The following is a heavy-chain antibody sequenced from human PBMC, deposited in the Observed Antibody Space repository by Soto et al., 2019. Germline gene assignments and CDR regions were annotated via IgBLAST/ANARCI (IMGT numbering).Heavy chain of an antibody. CDR3: ARGGHVVVVTAAFDY. J-gene: IGHJ4*02. CDR2: INPSGGHT. CDR1: GNTFTNYY. V-gene: IGHV1-46*01. Sequence: QVQLMQSGAEVKKPGASVKVSCKASGNTFTNYYIHWVRQAPGQGLEWMGTINPSGGHTTYAQKILGRVTMTRDTSTSTLYMELTSLRSADTAVYYCARGGHVVVVTAAFDYWGQGTLVTVSS. D-gene: IGHD2-21*02.